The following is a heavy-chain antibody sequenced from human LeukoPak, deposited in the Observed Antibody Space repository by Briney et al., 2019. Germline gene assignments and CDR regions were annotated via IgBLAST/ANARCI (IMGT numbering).Heavy chain of an antibody. CDR1: AFTFSTNS. D-gene: IGHD4-17*01. Sequence: GGSLRLSCPSYAFTFSTNSMSWVRQPPGRGREWVSYISSSASYIYYADSVKGRFTTSRDNAKNSLYLQMNSLRAEDTAIYFCARNDYGDYGIDYWGQGTLVTVSS. V-gene: IGHV3-21*01. J-gene: IGHJ4*02. CDR2: ISSSASYI. CDR3: ARNDYGDYGIDY.